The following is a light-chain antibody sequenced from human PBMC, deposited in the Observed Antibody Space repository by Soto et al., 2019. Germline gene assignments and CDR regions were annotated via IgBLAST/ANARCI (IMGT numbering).Light chain of an antibody. CDR3: SSYTSSSTYV. CDR1: SSDVGNSNG. J-gene: IGLJ1*01. CDR2: DVN. V-gene: IGLV2-18*02. Sequence: QSVLTQPPSVSVSPGQSVAISCTGTSSDVGNSNGVSWYQQPPGTAPKLMIYDVNNRPSGVPDRFSGSKSGNTASLTISGLQAEDEADYYCSSYTSSSTYVFGTGTKVTVL.